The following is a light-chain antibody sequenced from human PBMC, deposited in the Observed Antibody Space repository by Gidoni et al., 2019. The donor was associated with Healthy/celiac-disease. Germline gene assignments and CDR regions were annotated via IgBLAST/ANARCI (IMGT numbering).Light chain of an antibody. V-gene: IGKV3-11*01. CDR2: DAS. CDR1: QRVSSY. J-gene: IGKJ4*01. Sequence: EIVLTQSPATLSLSPGERATLSCRASQRVSSYLAWYQQKPGQAPRLLIYDASNRATGIPARFSGSGSGTDFTLTISSLEPEDVAVYYCQQRSNWPPLTFGGXTKVEIK. CDR3: QQRSNWPPLT.